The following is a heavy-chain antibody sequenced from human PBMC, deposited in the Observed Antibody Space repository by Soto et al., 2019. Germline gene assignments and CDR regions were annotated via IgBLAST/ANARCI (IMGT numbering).Heavy chain of an antibody. CDR1: GYTFTSYY. Sequence: ASVKVSCKASGYTFTSYYMHWVRQAPGQGLEWMGMINPCGGSTSYAQKFQGRVTMTRDTSTSTAYMELRSLRSDDTAVYYCATDYSSSWYRWFNPWGQGTLVTVSS. CDR3: ATDYSSSWYRWFNP. V-gene: IGHV1-46*01. D-gene: IGHD6-13*01. CDR2: INPCGGST. J-gene: IGHJ5*02.